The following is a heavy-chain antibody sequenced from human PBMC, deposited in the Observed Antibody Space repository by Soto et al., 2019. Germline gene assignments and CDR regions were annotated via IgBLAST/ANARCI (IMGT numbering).Heavy chain of an antibody. D-gene: IGHD2-15*01. CDR1: GGSFSGYY. Sequence: SETLSLTCAVYGGSFSGYYWSWIRQPPGKGLEWIGEINHSGSTNYNPSLKSRVTISVDTSKNQFSLKLSSVTAADTAVYYCASRQVVAAGWFDPWGQGTLVTVSS. J-gene: IGHJ5*02. CDR2: INHSGST. V-gene: IGHV4-34*01. CDR3: ASRQVVAAGWFDP.